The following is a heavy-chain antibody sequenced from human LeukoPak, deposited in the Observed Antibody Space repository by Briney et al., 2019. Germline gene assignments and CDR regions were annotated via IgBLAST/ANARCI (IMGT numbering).Heavy chain of an antibody. V-gene: IGHV3-30*03. CDR3: THGSMYQLDY. D-gene: IGHD2-2*01. J-gene: IGHJ4*02. Sequence: PGGSLRLSCAGSGFTFSSYGMHWFRQAPGKGLEWVALISYDGVNDYYADSMKGRFTISRDNSKNTLYLQMNSLRAEDTAVYYCTHGSMYQLDYWGQGTLVTVSS. CDR2: ISYDGVND. CDR1: GFTFSSYG.